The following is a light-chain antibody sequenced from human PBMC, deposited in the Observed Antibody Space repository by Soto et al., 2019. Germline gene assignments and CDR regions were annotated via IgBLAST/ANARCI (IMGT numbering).Light chain of an antibody. CDR1: QRVXNG. J-gene: IGKJ1*01. CDR3: QQYETYSRT. V-gene: IGKV1-5*01. CDR2: DAS. Sequence: DIQMTQYASTLSASAGDRVTISCRASQRVXNGFAWYQQKPGKAPKLLXADASSLERGGPSRFSGSGSGTEFTLTISSLQPDDFATYYCQQYETYSRTFGQGTKVDIK.